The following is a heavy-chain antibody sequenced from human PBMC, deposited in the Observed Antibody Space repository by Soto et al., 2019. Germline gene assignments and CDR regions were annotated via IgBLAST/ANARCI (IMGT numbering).Heavy chain of an antibody. J-gene: IGHJ5*02. Sequence: SETLSLTCAVSGGSINNSTWWTWVRQPPGKGLEWIAEIYHTGSANYNPSLKSRVTISVDKSKKHFSLNLSSVTAADTAVYYCARAKGAVAAAGTGWFDPWGQGTLVTVSS. CDR1: GGSINNSTW. CDR2: IYHTGSA. V-gene: IGHV4-4*02. D-gene: IGHD6-13*01. CDR3: ARAKGAVAAAGTGWFDP.